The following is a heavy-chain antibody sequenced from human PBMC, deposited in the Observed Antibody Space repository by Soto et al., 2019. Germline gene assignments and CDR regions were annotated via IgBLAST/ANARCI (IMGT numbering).Heavy chain of an antibody. V-gene: IGHV3-9*01. CDR1: GFTFDDYA. CDR3: ETDKAASYYYGMDV. J-gene: IGHJ6*02. D-gene: IGHD6-25*01. Sequence: PGGSLRLSCAASGFTFDDYAMHWVRQAPGKGLEWVSGISWNSGSIGYADSVKGRFTISRDNAKNSLYLQMNSLRAEDTALYYCETDKAASYYYGMDVWGQGTTVTVSS. CDR2: ISWNSGSI.